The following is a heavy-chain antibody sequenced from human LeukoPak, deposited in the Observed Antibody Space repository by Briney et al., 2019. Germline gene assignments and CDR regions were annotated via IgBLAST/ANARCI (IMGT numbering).Heavy chain of an antibody. D-gene: IGHD6-13*01. Sequence: GGSLRLSCAASGFTFSSYSMNWVRQAPGKGLEWVSYISSSSSTIYYADSVKGRFTISRDNAKNSLYLQMNSLRAEDTALYYCAKDLAATEVYYYYGMDVWGQGTTVTVSS. J-gene: IGHJ6*02. CDR3: AKDLAATEVYYYYGMDV. CDR1: GFTFSSYS. CDR2: ISSSSSTI. V-gene: IGHV3-48*04.